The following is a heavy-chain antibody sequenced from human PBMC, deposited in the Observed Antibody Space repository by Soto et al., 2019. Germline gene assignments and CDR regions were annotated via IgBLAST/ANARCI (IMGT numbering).Heavy chain of an antibody. CDR3: ARDMRVFGGMDV. CDR1: GGSITSYY. V-gene: IGHV4-4*07. D-gene: IGHD3-3*01. J-gene: IGHJ6*02. Sequence: SETLSLTCTVSGGSITSYYWSWIRQPAGKGLEWIGRTYITGDSNYSPSLKSRVTMSLDTSKNHFSLKLSSATAADTAVHYCARDMRVFGGMDVWGRGTTVTVSS. CDR2: TYITGDS.